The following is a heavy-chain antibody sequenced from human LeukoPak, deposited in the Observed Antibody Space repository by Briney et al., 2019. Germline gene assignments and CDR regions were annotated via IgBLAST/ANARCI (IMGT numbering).Heavy chain of an antibody. CDR2: ISGSGGST. D-gene: IGHD3-22*01. V-gene: IGHV3-23*01. CDR3: AKGGRYYYDSSGYFEY. Sequence: PGGSLRLYCAASGFTFSSYAMSWVRQAPGKGLEWVSAISGSGGSTYYADSVKGRFTISRDNSKNTLYLQMNSLRAEDTAVYYCAKGGRYYYDSSGYFEYWGQGTLVTVSS. J-gene: IGHJ4*02. CDR1: GFTFSSYA.